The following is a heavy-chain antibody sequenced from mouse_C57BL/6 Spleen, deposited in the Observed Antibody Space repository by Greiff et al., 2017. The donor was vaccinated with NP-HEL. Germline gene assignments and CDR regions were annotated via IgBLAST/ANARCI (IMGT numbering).Heavy chain of an antibody. CDR3: ARRLITTVVAPFDY. Sequence: EVQLQQSGPVLVKPGASVKMSCKASGYTFTDYYMNWVKQSHGKSLEWIGVINPYNGGTSYNQKFKGKATLTVDMSSSTAYMELNSLTSEDSAVYYCARRLITTVVAPFDYWGQGTTLTVSS. CDR1: GYTFTDYY. J-gene: IGHJ2*01. V-gene: IGHV1-19*01. D-gene: IGHD1-1*01. CDR2: INPYNGGT.